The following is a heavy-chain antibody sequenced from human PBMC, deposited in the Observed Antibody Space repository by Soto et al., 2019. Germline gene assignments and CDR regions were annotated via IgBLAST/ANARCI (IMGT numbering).Heavy chain of an antibody. CDR2: INPAGGSA. D-gene: IGHD2-15*01. Sequence: ASVKVSFKASGYTFTSYQMHWVRQAPGQGLEWMGIINPAGGSATYTQKFQGRITMTRDTSTSTVYMDLSSLRSEDTAVYYCARAYSGSNSPDSWGQGTLVTVSS. CDR1: GYTFTSYQ. V-gene: IGHV1-46*01. CDR3: ARAYSGSNSPDS. J-gene: IGHJ5*01.